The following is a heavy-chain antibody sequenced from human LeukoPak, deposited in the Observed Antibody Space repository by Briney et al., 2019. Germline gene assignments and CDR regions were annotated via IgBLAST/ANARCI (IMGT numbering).Heavy chain of an antibody. CDR1: GFTFSSYG. CDR3: AKGLVWSGYPRRMDV. Sequence: GGSLRLSCAASGFTFSSYGMHWVRQAPGKGLEWVAFIRYDGSDKYYADSVKGRFTISRDNSKNTLYLQMNSLRAEDTAVYYCAKGLVWSGYPRRMDVWGKGTTVTVSS. CDR2: IRYDGSDK. D-gene: IGHD3-3*01. V-gene: IGHV3-30*02. J-gene: IGHJ6*03.